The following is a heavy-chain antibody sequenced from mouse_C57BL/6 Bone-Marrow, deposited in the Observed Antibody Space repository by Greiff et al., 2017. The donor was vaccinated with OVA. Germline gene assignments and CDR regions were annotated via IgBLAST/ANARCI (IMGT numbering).Heavy chain of an antibody. V-gene: IGHV5-17*01. J-gene: IGHJ4*01. CDR1: GFTFSDYG. CDR3: ARPTGTNYYAMDY. CDR2: ISSGSSTI. D-gene: IGHD4-1*01. Sequence: EVQVVESGGGLVKPGGSLKLSCAASGFTFSDYGMHWVRQAPEKGLEWVAYISSGSSTIYYADTVKGRFTISRDNAKNTLFLQMTSLRSEDTAMYYCARPTGTNYYAMDYWGQGTSVTVSS.